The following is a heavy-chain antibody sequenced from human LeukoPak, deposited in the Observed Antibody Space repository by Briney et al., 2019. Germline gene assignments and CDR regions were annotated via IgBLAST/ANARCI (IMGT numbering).Heavy chain of an antibody. D-gene: IGHD3-10*01. V-gene: IGHV4-39*01. CDR1: GGXISSSYSY. J-gene: IGHJ4*02. CDR2: IYYTGTT. CDR3: TRREAFGELRSDY. Sequence: SETLSLTCTVSGGXISSSYSYWDWIRQPPGKGLEWVGTIYYTGTTYDNPSLKSRVTVFVDTSKNQFSLQLSSVTAADTAMYYCTRREAFGELRSDYWGQGTLVTVSS.